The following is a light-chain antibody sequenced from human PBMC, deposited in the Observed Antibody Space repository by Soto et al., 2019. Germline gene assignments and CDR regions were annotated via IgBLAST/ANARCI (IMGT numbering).Light chain of an antibody. Sequence: EIVITHSPFTLSVSPLQRVTLSCRASQSVSSNLAWYQQKPGQAPSLLIYGAFTRATGIPARFSGTGSGTEFTLTISSLQSEDFALYYCQQYNDWPLTFGQGTKVDIK. CDR1: QSVSSN. CDR2: GAF. V-gene: IGKV3-15*01. J-gene: IGKJ1*01. CDR3: QQYNDWPLT.